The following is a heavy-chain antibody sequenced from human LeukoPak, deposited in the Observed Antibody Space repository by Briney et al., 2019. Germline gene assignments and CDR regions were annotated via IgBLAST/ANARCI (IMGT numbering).Heavy chain of an antibody. V-gene: IGHV1-69*05. J-gene: IGHJ4*02. CDR3: ARDPGQYYDILTGYYTPYYFDY. CDR2: IIPIFGTA. CDR1: GGTFSSYA. D-gene: IGHD3-9*01. Sequence: ASVKVSCKASGGTFSSYAISWVRQAPGQGLEWMGGIIPIFGTANYAQKFQGRVTITTDESTSTAYMELRSLRSDDTAVYYCARDPGQYYDILTGYYTPYYFDYWGQGTLVTVSS.